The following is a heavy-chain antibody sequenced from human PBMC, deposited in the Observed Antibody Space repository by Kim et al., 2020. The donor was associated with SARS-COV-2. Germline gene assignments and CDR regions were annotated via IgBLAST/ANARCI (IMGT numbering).Heavy chain of an antibody. D-gene: IGHD1-26*01. V-gene: IGHV3-49*03. CDR3: KLAARRKKWELTTLYGMDV. CDR2: IRSKAYGGTT. Sequence: GGSLRLSCTASGFTFGDYAMSWFRQAPGKGLEWVGFIRSKAYGGTTEYAASVKGRFTISRDDSKSIAYLQMNSLKTEDTAVYYCKLAARRKKWELTTLYGMDVWGQGTTVTVSS. CDR1: GFTFGDYA. J-gene: IGHJ6*02.